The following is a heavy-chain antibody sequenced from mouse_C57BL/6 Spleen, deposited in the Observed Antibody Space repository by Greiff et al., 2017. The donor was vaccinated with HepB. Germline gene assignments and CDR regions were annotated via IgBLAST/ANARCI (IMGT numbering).Heavy chain of an antibody. CDR1: GYAFSSSW. CDR3: ARSDGSWYFDV. V-gene: IGHV1-82*01. CDR2: IYPGDGDT. D-gene: IGHD2-3*01. J-gene: IGHJ1*03. Sequence: VKLQESGPELVKPGASVKISCKASGYAFSSSWMNWVKQRPGKGLEWIGRIYPGDGDTNYNGKFKGKATLTADKSSSTAYMQLSSLTSEDSAVYFCARSDGSWYFDVWGTGTTVTVSS.